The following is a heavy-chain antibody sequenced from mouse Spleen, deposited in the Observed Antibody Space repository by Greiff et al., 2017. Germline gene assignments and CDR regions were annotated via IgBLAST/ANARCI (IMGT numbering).Heavy chain of an antibody. V-gene: IGHV5-9*04. CDR1: GFTFSSYA. D-gene: IGHD2-2*01. CDR3: ARHGGVTTRGVFDY. CDR2: ISSGGGNT. J-gene: IGHJ2*01. Sequence: EVKLVESGGGLVKLGGSLKLSCAASGFTFSSYAMSWVRQTPEKRLEWVATISSGGGNTYYPDSVKGRFTISRDNAKNTLYLQMSSLKSEDTAMYYCARHGGVTTRGVFDYWGQGTTLTVSS.